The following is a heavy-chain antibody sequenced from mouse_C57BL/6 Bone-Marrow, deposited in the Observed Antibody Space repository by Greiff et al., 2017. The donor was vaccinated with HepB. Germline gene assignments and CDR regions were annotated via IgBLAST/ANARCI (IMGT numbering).Heavy chain of an antibody. Sequence: EVKLMESGPVLVKPGASVKMSCKASGYTFTDYYMNWVKQSHGKSLEWIGVINPYNGGTSYNQKFKGKATLTVDKSSSTAYMELNSLTSEDSAVYYCVGLWYPFFDYWGQGTTLTVSS. CDR3: VGLWYPFFDY. CDR1: GYTFTDYY. D-gene: IGHD2-1*01. J-gene: IGHJ2*01. CDR2: INPYNGGT. V-gene: IGHV1-19*01.